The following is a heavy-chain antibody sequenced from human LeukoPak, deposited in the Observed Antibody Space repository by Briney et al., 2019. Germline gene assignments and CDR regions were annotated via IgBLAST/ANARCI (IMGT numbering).Heavy chain of an antibody. CDR2: ISAYNGNT. D-gene: IGHD6-19*01. CDR1: GYTFTSYG. Sequence: ASVKASCKASGYTFTSYGISWVRQAPGQGLEWMGWISAYNGNTNYAQKLQGRVTMTTDTSTSTAYMELRSLRSDDTAVYYCARAIAVAGNYYYYYYGMDVWGQGTTVTVSS. J-gene: IGHJ6*02. CDR3: ARAIAVAGNYYYYYYGMDV. V-gene: IGHV1-18*01.